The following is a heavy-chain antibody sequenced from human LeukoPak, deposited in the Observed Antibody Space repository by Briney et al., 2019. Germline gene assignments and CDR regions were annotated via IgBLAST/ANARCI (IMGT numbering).Heavy chain of an antibody. CDR3: ARDRGYSYGYYYYYYMDV. Sequence: SQTLSLTCTVSGGSISSGSYYWSRIRQPAGKGLEWIGRIYTSGSTNYNPSLKSRVTISVDTSKNQFSLKLSSVTAADTAVYYCARDRGYSYGYYYYYYMDVWGKGTTVTVSS. D-gene: IGHD5-18*01. V-gene: IGHV4-61*02. J-gene: IGHJ6*03. CDR1: GGSISSGSYY. CDR2: IYTSGST.